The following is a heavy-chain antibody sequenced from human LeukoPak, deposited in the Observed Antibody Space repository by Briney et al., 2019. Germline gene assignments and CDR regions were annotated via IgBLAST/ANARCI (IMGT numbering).Heavy chain of an antibody. V-gene: IGHV3-48*01. CDR2: ISSNGKTI. CDR1: GFTFSSYN. Sequence: PGGSLRFSCATSGFTFSSYNMNWVRQAPGKGLEWVSFISSNGKTIHYADSVKGRFTVSRDNSKNTLFLQMNSLRAEDTAVYYCAKDGGLWVSAHWGDSWGRGTLVTVSS. J-gene: IGHJ4*02. D-gene: IGHD7-27*01. CDR3: AKDGGLWVSAHWGDS.